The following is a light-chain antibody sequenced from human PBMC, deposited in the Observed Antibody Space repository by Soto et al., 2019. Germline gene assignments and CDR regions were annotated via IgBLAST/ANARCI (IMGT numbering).Light chain of an antibody. CDR3: GAWDDSLNVYV. CDR1: SSNLAYNS. V-gene: IGLV1-51*01. J-gene: IGLJ1*01. Sequence: QSVLTQPPSVSAAPGQDVTISCSGSSSNLAYNSLSWYQQLPGTAPKLLIYDDNKRPSGIPARFSGSKSGTSATLGITGLETGDEADYYCGAWDDSLNVYVFGSGTKATVL. CDR2: DDN.